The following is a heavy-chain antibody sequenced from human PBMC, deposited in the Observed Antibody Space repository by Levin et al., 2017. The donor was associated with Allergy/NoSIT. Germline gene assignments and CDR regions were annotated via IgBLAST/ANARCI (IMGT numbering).Heavy chain of an antibody. J-gene: IGHJ4*02. CDR2: ISYDGSNK. CDR3: ARDIEAVAGTPCY. Sequence: GGSLRLSCAASGFTFSSYAMHWVRQAPGKGLEWVAVISYDGSNKYYADSVKGRFTISRDNSKNTLYLQMNSLRAEDTAVYYCARDIEAVAGTPCYWGQGTLVTVSS. D-gene: IGHD6-19*01. V-gene: IGHV3-30-3*01. CDR1: GFTFSSYA.